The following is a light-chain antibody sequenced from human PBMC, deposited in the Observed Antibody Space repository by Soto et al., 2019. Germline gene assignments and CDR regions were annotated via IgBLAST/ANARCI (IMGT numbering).Light chain of an antibody. CDR1: QSITSRS. J-gene: IGKJ5*01. Sequence: EIVLTQSPGTLSLSPGERATLTCRASQSITSRSLAWYQQKPGRAPRLLIYGSSSRATGIPDRFSGSGSGTDFTLTISRLEPEDFAVYYCQQYGSSPITFGQGTRLEIK. CDR2: GSS. V-gene: IGKV3-20*01. CDR3: QQYGSSPIT.